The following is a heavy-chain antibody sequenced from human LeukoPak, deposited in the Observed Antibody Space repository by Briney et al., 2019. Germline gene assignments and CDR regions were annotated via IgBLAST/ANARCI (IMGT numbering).Heavy chain of an antibody. CDR3: ARGRSRGSGSYYRVRYYYYMDV. V-gene: IGHV1-8*02. CDR1: GYTFTGYY. D-gene: IGHD3-10*01. J-gene: IGHJ6*03. Sequence: ASVKVSCKASGYTFTGYYMHWVRQAPGQGLEWMGWMNPNSGNTGYAQKFQGRVTMTRNTSISTAYMELSSLRSEDTAVYYCARGRSRGSGSYYRVRYYYYMDVWGKGTTVTISS. CDR2: MNPNSGNT.